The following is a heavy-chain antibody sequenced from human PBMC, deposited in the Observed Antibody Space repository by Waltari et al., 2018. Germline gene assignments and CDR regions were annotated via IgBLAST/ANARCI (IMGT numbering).Heavy chain of an antibody. Sequence: EVQLVESGGGLVQPGGSLRLSCAAPGFTFSSYEMNWVRQAPGKGLEWVSYISSSGSTIYYADSVKGRFTISRDNAKNSLYLQMNSLRAEDTAVYYCARRSPYDDAFDIWGQGTMVTVSS. CDR3: ARRSPYDDAFDI. CDR1: GFTFSSYE. V-gene: IGHV3-48*03. D-gene: IGHD5-12*01. J-gene: IGHJ3*02. CDR2: ISSSGSTI.